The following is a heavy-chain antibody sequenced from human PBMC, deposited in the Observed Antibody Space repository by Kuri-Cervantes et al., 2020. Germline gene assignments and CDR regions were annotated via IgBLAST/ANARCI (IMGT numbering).Heavy chain of an antibody. CDR2: ISWNSGSI. V-gene: IGHV3-20*04. CDR3: AKVRRVNYYFDY. J-gene: IGHJ4*02. Sequence: GGSLRLSCAASGFTFSSYWMSWARQAPGKGLEWVSGISWNSGSIGYADSVKGRFTISRDNAKNSLYLQMNSLRAEDTATYYCAKVRRVNYYFDYWGQGTLVTVSS. D-gene: IGHD1-20*01. CDR1: GFTFSSYW.